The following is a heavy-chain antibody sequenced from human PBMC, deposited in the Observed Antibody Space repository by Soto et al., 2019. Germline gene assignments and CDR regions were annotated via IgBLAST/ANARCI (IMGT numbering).Heavy chain of an antibody. Sequence: QVQLVESGGGVVQPGRSLRLSCAASGFTFSSYGMHWVRQAPGKGLEWVAVISYDGSNKYYADSVKGRFTISRDNSKNTLYLQMNSPRAEDTAVYYCAKDPLWGSYRYYYFDYWGQGTLVAVSS. CDR1: GFTFSSYG. V-gene: IGHV3-30*18. D-gene: IGHD3-16*02. CDR3: AKDPLWGSYRYYYFDY. J-gene: IGHJ4*02. CDR2: ISYDGSNK.